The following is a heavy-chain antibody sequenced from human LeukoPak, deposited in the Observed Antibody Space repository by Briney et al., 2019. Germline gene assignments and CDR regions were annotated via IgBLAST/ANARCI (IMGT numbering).Heavy chain of an antibody. Sequence: GGPLRLSCAASGFTFSSYWMHWVRQAPGKGLEWVSALSGSGGSTYYADSVKGRFTISRDNSKNTLYLQMNSLRPEDTALYYCARNDWRYFFDYWGQGTLVTVSS. CDR3: ARNDWRYFFDY. V-gene: IGHV3-23*01. J-gene: IGHJ4*02. D-gene: IGHD2-8*02. CDR1: GFTFSSYW. CDR2: LSGSGGST.